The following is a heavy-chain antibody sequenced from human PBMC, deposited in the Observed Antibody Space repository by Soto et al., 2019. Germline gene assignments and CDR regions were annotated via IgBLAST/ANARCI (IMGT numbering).Heavy chain of an antibody. CDR2: IGTAGDT. D-gene: IGHD6-13*01. Sequence: GGSLRLSCAASGFTFSSYDMHWVRQATGKGLEWVSAIGTAGDTYYPGSVKGRFTISRENAKNSLYLQMNSLRAGDTAVYYCARGCIAAAGPILYYYYGMDVWGQGTTVTVSS. V-gene: IGHV3-13*01. J-gene: IGHJ6*02. CDR1: GFTFSSYD. CDR3: ARGCIAAAGPILYYYYGMDV.